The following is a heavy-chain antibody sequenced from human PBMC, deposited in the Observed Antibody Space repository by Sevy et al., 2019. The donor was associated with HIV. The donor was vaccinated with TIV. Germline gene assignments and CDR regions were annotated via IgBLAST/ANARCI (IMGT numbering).Heavy chain of an antibody. V-gene: IGHV4-4*02. D-gene: IGHD3-3*01. J-gene: IGHJ6*02. Sequence: SETLSLTCAVSGGSISSSNWWSWVRQPPGKGLEWIGEIYHSGSTNYNPSVKSRVTISVDKSKNQFSLKLSSVTAADTAVYYCARTYYDFWSGYRPPHYYYYGMDVWGQGTTVTVSS. CDR2: IYHSGST. CDR1: GGSISSSNW. CDR3: ARTYYDFWSGYRPPHYYYYGMDV.